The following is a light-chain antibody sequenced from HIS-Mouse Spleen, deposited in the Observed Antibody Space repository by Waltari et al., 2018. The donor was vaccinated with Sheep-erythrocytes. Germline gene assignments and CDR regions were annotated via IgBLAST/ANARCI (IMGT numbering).Light chain of an antibody. CDR1: SIEVGGFNY. Sequence: QSALTQPRSVSGSPVQSVTISSTVPSIEVGGFNYVSCYQQHPGKAPKLMIYDVSKRPSGVPDRFSGSKSGNTASLTISGLQAEDEADYYCCSYAGSYTLVFGGGTKLTVL. CDR2: DVS. CDR3: CSYAGSYTLV. J-gene: IGLJ2*01. V-gene: IGLV2-11*01.